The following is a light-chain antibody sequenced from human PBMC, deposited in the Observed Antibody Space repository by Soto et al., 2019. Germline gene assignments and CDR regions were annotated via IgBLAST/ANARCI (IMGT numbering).Light chain of an antibody. CDR2: KAS. CDR3: QQYNSYRT. Sequence: DIQMTHPPSTLSASVGDRVTITCRASQSISSWLAWYQQKPGKAPKLLIYKASSLERGVPSRFSGSGSGTEFTLTISSLQPDDFATYYCQQYNSYRTFGQGTKV. J-gene: IGKJ1*01. CDR1: QSISSW. V-gene: IGKV1-5*03.